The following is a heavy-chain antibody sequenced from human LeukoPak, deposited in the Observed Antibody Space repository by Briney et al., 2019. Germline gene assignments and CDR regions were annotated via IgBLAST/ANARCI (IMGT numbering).Heavy chain of an antibody. V-gene: IGHV4-30-4*08. CDR3: ASVCTSCYTFHDY. CDR2: NYYSGSN. J-gene: IGHJ4*02. D-gene: IGHD2-2*02. CDR1: GGPISSGDYY. Sequence: PSETLSLTCTVSGGPISSGDYYWSWIRQPPGKGLEWIGYNYYSGSNYYNPSLKSRVTISVDTSKNQFSLKLSSVTAADTAVYYCASVCTSCYTFHDYWGQGTLVTVSS.